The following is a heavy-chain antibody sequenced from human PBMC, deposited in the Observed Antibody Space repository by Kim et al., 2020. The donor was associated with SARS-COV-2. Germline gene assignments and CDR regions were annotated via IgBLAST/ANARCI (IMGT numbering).Heavy chain of an antibody. J-gene: IGHJ5*02. D-gene: IGHD6-19*01. V-gene: IGHV1-2*02. Sequence: AQKFQGRVTMTRDTSISTAYMELSRLRSDDTAVYYCARDWVAVASGWFDPWGQGTLVTVSS. CDR3: ARDWVAVASGWFDP.